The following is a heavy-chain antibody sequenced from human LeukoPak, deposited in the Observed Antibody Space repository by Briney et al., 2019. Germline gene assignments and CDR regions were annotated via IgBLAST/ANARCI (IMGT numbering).Heavy chain of an antibody. CDR1: GYTFTSYG. CDR2: ISAYNGNT. V-gene: IGHV1-18*01. J-gene: IGHJ4*02. CDR3: ARDRGTWIQLWLIDY. Sequence: ASVKVSCKASGYTFTSYGISWVRQAPGQGLEWMGWISAYNGNTNYAQKFQGRVTVTTGTSTSTAYMELRSLRSDDTAVYYCARDRGTWIQLWLIDYWGQGTLVTVSS. D-gene: IGHD5-18*01.